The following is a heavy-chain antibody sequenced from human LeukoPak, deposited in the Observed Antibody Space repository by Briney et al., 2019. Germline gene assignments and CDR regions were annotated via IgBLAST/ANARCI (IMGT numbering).Heavy chain of an antibody. CDR3: ARSHGYSSGWYRDDAFDI. CDR1: GYTFTSYG. CDR2: ISAYNGNT. V-gene: IGHV1-18*01. D-gene: IGHD6-19*01. Sequence: ASVKVSCKASGYTFTSYGISWVRQAPGQGLEWMGWISAYNGNTNYAQKLQGRVTMTTDTSTSTAYMELRSLRSDDTAVYYCARSHGYSSGWYRDDAFDIWGQGTMVTVSS. J-gene: IGHJ3*02.